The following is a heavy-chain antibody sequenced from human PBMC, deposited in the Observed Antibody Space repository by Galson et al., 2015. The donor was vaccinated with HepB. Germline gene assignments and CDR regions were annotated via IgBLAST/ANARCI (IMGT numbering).Heavy chain of an antibody. CDR3: AKDLLPDYGDAPGHDY. J-gene: IGHJ4*02. D-gene: IGHD4-17*01. CDR2: IRYDGSNK. V-gene: IGHV3-30*02. CDR1: GFTFSSYG. Sequence: SLILSCAASGFTFSSYGMHWVRQAPGKGLEWVAFIRYDGSNKYYADSVKGRFTISRDNSKNTLYLQMNSLRAEDTAVYYCAKDLLPDYGDAPGHDYWGQGTLVTVSS.